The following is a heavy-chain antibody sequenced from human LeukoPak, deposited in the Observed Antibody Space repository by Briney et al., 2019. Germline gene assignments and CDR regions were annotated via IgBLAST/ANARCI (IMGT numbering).Heavy chain of an antibody. CDR2: ISSSGSTI. V-gene: IGHV3-11*04. Sequence: KSGGSLRLSCAASGFTFSDCYMSWIRQAPGKGLEWVSYISSSGSTIYYADSVKGRFTISRDNAKNSLYLQMNSLRAEDTAVYYCARATYYYDSSGLRVYYFDYWGQGTLVTVSS. D-gene: IGHD3-22*01. J-gene: IGHJ4*02. CDR3: ARATYYYDSSGLRVYYFDY. CDR1: GFTFSDCY.